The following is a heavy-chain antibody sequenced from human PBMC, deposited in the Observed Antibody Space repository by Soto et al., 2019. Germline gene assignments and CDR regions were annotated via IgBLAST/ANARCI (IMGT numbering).Heavy chain of an antibody. D-gene: IGHD2-2*01. V-gene: IGHV3-33*01. CDR2: IWYDGSNK. CDR1: GFTFSSYG. CDR3: AREAPYASYCSSTSCYGDYFDY. J-gene: IGHJ4*02. Sequence: QVQLVESGGGVVQPGRSLRLSCAASGFTFSSYGMHWVRQAPGKGLEWVAVIWYDGSNKYYADSVKGRFTISRDNSKNTLYLQRNSLRGEDTAVYSCAREAPYASYCSSTSCYGDYFDYWGQGTLVTVSS.